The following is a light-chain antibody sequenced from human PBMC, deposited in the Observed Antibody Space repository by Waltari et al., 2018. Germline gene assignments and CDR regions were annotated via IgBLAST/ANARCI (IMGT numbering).Light chain of an antibody. CDR3: ETGGHGTWV. J-gene: IGLJ3*02. Sequence: QLVLTQSPSASASLGASVKLTCTLSSGHSSNIVAWLQQQPGKGPRFLMKVNSDGSHTKGDEIPDRFSGSSYGAERYLTISNGQSEDEADYFCETGGHGTWVFGGGTKLNVL. CDR2: VNSDGSH. CDR1: SGHSSNI. V-gene: IGLV4-69*01.